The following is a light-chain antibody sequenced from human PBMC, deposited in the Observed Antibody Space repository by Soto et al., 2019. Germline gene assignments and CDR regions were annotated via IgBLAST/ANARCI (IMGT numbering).Light chain of an antibody. J-gene: IGKJ1*01. V-gene: IGKV3-15*01. CDR2: GAS. Sequence: EIVMTQSPATLSVSPGERATLSCRASQSVSSNLAWYQQKPGQAPRLLIYGASTRATGIPARFSGSGSGTEFTLTISSLQSEDFTVYYCQRYNYWPLRTFGQGTKV. CDR1: QSVSSN. CDR3: QRYNYWPLRT.